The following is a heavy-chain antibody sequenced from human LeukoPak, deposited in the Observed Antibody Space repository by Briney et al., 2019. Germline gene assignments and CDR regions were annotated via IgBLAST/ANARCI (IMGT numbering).Heavy chain of an antibody. Sequence: GGSLRLSCVASGFTFSAYAMHWVRQAPGKGLEWVAIISKDGSDAYYTDSVEGRFTISRDNSKNTLYLQMNSLRSDETAVYTCGRDGSPQVLRAPCDYWGQGALVTVSS. CDR1: GFTFSAYA. CDR2: ISKDGSDA. J-gene: IGHJ4*02. V-gene: IGHV3-30*04. D-gene: IGHD3-10*01. CDR3: GRDGSPQVLRAPCDY.